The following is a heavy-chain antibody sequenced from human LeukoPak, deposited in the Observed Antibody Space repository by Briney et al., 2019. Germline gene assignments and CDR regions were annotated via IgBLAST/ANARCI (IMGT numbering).Heavy chain of an antibody. CDR3: AKALVGAPTRDFYGMDV. J-gene: IGHJ6*02. V-gene: IGHV3-23*01. D-gene: IGHD1-26*01. CDR2: ISGSGGST. CDR1: GFTFSSYA. Sequence: GGSLRLSCAASGFTFSSYAMSWVRQAPGKGLEWVSAISGSGGSTYYADSVKGRFTISRDNSKNTLYLQMNSLRAEDTAVYYCAKALVGAPTRDFYGMDVWGQGTTVTVSS.